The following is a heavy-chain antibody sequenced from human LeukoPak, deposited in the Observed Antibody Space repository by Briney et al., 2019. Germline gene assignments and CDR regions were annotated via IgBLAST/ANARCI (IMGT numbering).Heavy chain of an antibody. CDR2: IYYSGST. CDR3: ARSSIAARGFDY. J-gene: IGHJ4*02. Sequence: SQTLSLTCTVSGGSISSGGYYWSWIRQPPGKGLEWIGYIYYSGSTNYNPSLKSRVTISVDTSKNQFSLKLSSVTAADTAVYYCARSSIAARGFDYWGQGTLVTVSS. D-gene: IGHD6-6*01. CDR1: GGSISSGGYY. V-gene: IGHV4-61*08.